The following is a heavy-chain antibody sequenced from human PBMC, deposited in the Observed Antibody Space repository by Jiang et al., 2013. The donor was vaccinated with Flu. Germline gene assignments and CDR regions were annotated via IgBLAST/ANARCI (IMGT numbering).Heavy chain of an antibody. CDR2: FIPFFGTA. CDR1: GYTFSNYV. CDR3: ARDSSSEAYPLLLYYFDL. Sequence: KASGYTFSNYVISWVTTGPLDKGLSGLGGFIPFFGTANYAQQFQGRVTITADASTGTAYMELSSLTSEDTAVYYCARDSSSEAYPLLLYYFDLWGRGTPVTVSS. J-gene: IGHJ2*01. V-gene: IGHV1-69*01. D-gene: IGHD2/OR15-2a*01.